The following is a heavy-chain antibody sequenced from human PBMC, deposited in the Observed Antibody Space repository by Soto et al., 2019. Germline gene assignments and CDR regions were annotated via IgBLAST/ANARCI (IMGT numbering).Heavy chain of an antibody. D-gene: IGHD1-26*01. V-gene: IGHV4-34*02. CDR1: NGSFSDYY. J-gene: IGHJ4*02. CDR2: INHSGTT. CDR3: ARVRDRYSGSHAY. Sequence: QVQLQQWGAGLLKPSETLSLTCAVYNGSFSDYYWSWIRQSPGKGLEWIGEINHSGTTNSNPSLKSRVTMSADTSKNQFSLKLTSVTAADTAVYYCARVRDRYSGSHAYWGQGTQVTVSS.